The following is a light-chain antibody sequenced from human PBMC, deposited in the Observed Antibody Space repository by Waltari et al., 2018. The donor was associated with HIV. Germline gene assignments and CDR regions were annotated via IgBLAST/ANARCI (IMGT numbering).Light chain of an antibody. Sequence: SYELTQPFSVSVALGQTARITCGGSNIGTKDVHWYQQKPGQAPLLLIFNDIHRPSGVPERFSASKSRNMATLTIIGAQVGDEAAYYCQVWHYTVVFGGGTKVTVL. CDR2: NDI. J-gene: IGLJ2*01. CDR1: NIGTKD. V-gene: IGLV3-9*01. CDR3: QVWHYTVV.